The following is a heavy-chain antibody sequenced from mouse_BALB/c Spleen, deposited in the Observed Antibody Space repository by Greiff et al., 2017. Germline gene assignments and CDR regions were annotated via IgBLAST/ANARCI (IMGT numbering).Heavy chain of an antibody. Sequence: QVQLQQSGAELARPGASVKMSCKASGYTFTSYTMHWVKQRPGQGLEWIGYINPSSGYTNYNQKFKDKATLTADKSSSTAYMQLSSLTSEDSAVYYGARSGWDGYFDVWGAGTTVTVSS. D-gene: IGHD4-1*01. J-gene: IGHJ1*01. V-gene: IGHV1-4*01. CDR2: INPSSGYT. CDR1: GYTFTSYT. CDR3: ARSGWDGYFDV.